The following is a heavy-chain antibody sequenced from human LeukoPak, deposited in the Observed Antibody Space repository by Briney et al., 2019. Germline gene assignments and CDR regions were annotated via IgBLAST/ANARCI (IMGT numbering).Heavy chain of an antibody. V-gene: IGHV3-23*01. CDR3: ARDKQAVAGTTAGY. CDR2: ISGSGGST. CDR1: GFTFSSYA. D-gene: IGHD6-19*01. Sequence: GGSLRLSCAASGFTFSSYAMSWVRQAPGKGLEWVSAISGSGGSTYYADSVKGRFTISRDNAKNSLYLQMNSLRAEDTAVYYCARDKQAVAGTTAGYWGQGTLVTVSS. J-gene: IGHJ4*02.